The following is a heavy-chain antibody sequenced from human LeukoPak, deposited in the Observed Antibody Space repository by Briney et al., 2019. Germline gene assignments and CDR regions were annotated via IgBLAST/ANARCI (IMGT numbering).Heavy chain of an antibody. J-gene: IGHJ4*02. Sequence: QSGGSLRLSCAASGFTLSSYWMHWVRQAPGKGLVWVPGINSGGTTTDYADSVKGRFTISRDNAQNTLYLQMNSLRDEDTAVYYCTRGVVGNYGNFDCWGQGTLVTVSS. CDR2: INSGGTTT. V-gene: IGHV3-74*01. CDR3: TRGVVGNYGNFDC. D-gene: IGHD1-26*01. CDR1: GFTLSSYW.